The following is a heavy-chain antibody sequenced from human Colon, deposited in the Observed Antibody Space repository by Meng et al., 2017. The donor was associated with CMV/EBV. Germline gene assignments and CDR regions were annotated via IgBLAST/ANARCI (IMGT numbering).Heavy chain of an antibody. J-gene: IGHJ5*02. CDR1: YTFITYG. Sequence: YTFITYGISWGRQAHGQGLEWMGWISPENGNTNYAQKFQGRVIMTTDTSTSTAYMELRSLRSDDTAVYYCARDFYCSGASCYNCFDPWGQGTLVTVSS. V-gene: IGHV1-18*01. CDR2: ISPENGNT. CDR3: ARDFYCSGASCYNCFDP. D-gene: IGHD2-15*01.